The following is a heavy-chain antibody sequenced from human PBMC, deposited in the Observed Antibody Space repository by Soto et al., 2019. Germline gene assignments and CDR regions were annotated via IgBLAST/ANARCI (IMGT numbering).Heavy chain of an antibody. V-gene: IGHV3-33*01. D-gene: IGHD3-9*01. J-gene: IGHJ4*02. Sequence: QVQLVESGGGVVQPGRSLRLSCAASGFTFSDYGMHWVRQAPGKGLEWVALIWHDGSNEYYADSVKGRFTISRDNSKNTLSLKMNSLRAEDTAVYYCAGINYDIFTGYFSDYWGQGTLVTVSS. CDR2: IWHDGSNE. CDR3: AGINYDIFTGYFSDY. CDR1: GFTFSDYG.